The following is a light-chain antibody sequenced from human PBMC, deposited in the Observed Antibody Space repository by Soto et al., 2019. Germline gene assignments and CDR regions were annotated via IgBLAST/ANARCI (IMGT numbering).Light chain of an antibody. Sequence: QPVLTQPPSVSGAPGQRVTISCTGSSSNIGAGYDVHWYQQLPGTAPKLLIYGNNQRPSGVPDRFSGSKSGTSASLAISGLQSEDEADYYCAAWDDSLNGHWVFGGGTKLTVL. J-gene: IGLJ3*02. CDR2: GNN. CDR3: AAWDDSLNGHWV. V-gene: IGLV1-40*01. CDR1: SSNIGAGYD.